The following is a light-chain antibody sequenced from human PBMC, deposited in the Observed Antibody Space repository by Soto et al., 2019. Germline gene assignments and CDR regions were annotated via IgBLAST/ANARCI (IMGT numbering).Light chain of an antibody. V-gene: IGLV2-14*03. CDR1: SSDVGAYNF. Sequence: QSVLTQPASVSGSPGQSITISCTGTSSDVGAYNFVSWYQHHPDKAPKVVIYDVANRPSGVSYRFSASKSGNTASLTISGLQAEDEADYYCMSFTSSNTYVFGTGTKVNVL. CDR3: MSFTSSNTYV. CDR2: DVA. J-gene: IGLJ1*01.